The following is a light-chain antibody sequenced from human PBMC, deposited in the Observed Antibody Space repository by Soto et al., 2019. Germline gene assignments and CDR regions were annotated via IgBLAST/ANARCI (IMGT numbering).Light chain of an antibody. V-gene: IGKV1-33*01. Sequence: IQMTQAPSSLSAAVGDRVTITCKSSQNINNYLNWYQQKPGRAPKLLIYDASNLEAGVPSRFRGSGSGTDFTFTISRLQPEDIATYYCQQYENLPTFGQGTRLEIK. CDR1: QNINNY. CDR2: DAS. J-gene: IGKJ5*01. CDR3: QQYENLPT.